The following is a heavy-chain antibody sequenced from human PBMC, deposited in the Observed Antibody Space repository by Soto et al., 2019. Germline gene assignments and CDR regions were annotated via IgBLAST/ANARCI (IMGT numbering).Heavy chain of an antibody. CDR3: ARVRAYYYGMDV. V-gene: IGHV1-2*02. J-gene: IGHJ6*02. CDR1: GYTFTGYY. Sequence: ASVKVSCKASGYTFTGYYMHWVRQAPGQGLEWMGWINPNSGGTNYAQKFQGRVTMTRDTSISTAYMELSRLRSDDTAVYYCARVRAYYYGMDVWGQGTTVTVYS. CDR2: INPNSGGT.